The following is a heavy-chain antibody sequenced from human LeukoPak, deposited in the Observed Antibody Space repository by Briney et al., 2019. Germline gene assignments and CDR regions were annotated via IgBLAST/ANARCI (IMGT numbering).Heavy chain of an antibody. V-gene: IGHV1-69*04. J-gene: IGHJ3*02. D-gene: IGHD3-22*01. CDR1: GGTFSSYA. CDR3: ARDEFEYYDSSGYHAFDI. CDR2: IIPILGIA. Sequence: SVKVSCKASGGTFSSYAISWVRQAPGQGLEWMGRIIPILGIANYAQKFQGRVAITADKSTSTAYMELSSLRSEDTAVYYCARDEFEYYDSSGYHAFDIWGQGTMVTVSS.